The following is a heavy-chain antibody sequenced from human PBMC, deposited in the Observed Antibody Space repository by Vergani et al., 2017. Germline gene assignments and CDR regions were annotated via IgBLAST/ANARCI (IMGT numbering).Heavy chain of an antibody. CDR2: INPNSGGT. V-gene: IGHV1-2*02. CDR1: GYTFTGYY. D-gene: IGHD5-12*01. CDR3: ARDLYLGYSGYDSADY. Sequence: QVQLVQSGAEVKKPGASVKVSCKASGYTFTGYYMHWVRQAPGQGLEWMGWINPNSGGTNYAQKFQGRVTMTRDTSISTAYMELSRLRSDDTAVYYCARDLYLGYSGYDSADYWGQGTLVTVSS. J-gene: IGHJ4*02.